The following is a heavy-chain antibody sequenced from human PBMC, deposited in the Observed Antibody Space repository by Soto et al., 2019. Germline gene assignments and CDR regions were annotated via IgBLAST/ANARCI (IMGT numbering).Heavy chain of an antibody. D-gene: IGHD7-27*01. V-gene: IGHV1-69*12. CDR2: IIPIFGTA. Sequence: QVQLVQSGAEVKKPGSSVKVSCKASVGTFSSYAISWVRQAPGQGLEWMGGIIPIFGTANYAQKFQGRVTITADESTSTAYMELSSLRSEDTAVYYCARDQFTQSLGILSYYFDYWGQGTLVTVSS. J-gene: IGHJ4*02. CDR1: VGTFSSYA. CDR3: ARDQFTQSLGILSYYFDY.